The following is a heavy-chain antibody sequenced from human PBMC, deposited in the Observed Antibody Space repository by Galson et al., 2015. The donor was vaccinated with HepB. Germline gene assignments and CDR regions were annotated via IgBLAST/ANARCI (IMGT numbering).Heavy chain of an antibody. J-gene: IGHJ3*02. D-gene: IGHD3-16*01. CDR1: GFTVSSTY. CDR3: ARARAYWGSYAFDI. Sequence: SLSLSGAASGFTVSSTYMSWVRQAPGTGLEWVSVISRGSSTYYADSVKCRFTLARDNSKNTLYLQMNSLSAEDTAVYYCARARAYWGSYAFDIWGQGTMVTVSS. CDR2: ISRGSST. V-gene: IGHV3-53*01.